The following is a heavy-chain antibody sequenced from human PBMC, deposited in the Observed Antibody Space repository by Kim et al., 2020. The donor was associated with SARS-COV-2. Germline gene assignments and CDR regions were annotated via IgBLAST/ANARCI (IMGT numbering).Heavy chain of an antibody. J-gene: IGHJ4*02. V-gene: IGHV4-59*08. CDR3: ARHGNPAYTDSWYDY. D-gene: IGHD6-13*01. Sequence: PSLKSRVTISVDTSKNQFSLKMTSVTAAYTAVYYCARHGNPAYTDSWYDYWGQGTLVTGSS.